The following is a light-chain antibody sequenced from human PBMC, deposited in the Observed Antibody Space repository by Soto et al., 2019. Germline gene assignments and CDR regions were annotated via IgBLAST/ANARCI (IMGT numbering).Light chain of an antibody. CDR3: SSYTSSSTLYV. CDR1: SSDVGGYNY. CDR2: DVS. Sequence: QSALTQPASVSGSPGQSITISCTGTSSDVGGYNYVSWYQQHPGKAPKLMIYDVSNRPSGVSNRFSGSKSGNTASLTISGRQHEEEADYYCSSYTSSSTLYVFGTGTKLTVL. J-gene: IGLJ1*01. V-gene: IGLV2-14*01.